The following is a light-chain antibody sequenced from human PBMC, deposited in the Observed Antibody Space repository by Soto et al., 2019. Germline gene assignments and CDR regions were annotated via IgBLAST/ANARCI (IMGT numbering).Light chain of an antibody. V-gene: IGKV3-15*01. CDR2: GAS. J-gene: IGKJ2*01. CDR1: QSVSNN. CDR3: HQYNSWPPGT. Sequence: EVVLTQSPGTLSLSPGGRATLSCSASQSVSNNYLAWYQQKPGQAPRLLIYGASTRATGIPARFSGSGSGTEFTLTISSLQSEDFALYYCHQYNSWPPGTFGRGP.